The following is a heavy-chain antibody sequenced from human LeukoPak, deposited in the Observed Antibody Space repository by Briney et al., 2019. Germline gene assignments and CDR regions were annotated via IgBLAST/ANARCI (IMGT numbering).Heavy chain of an antibody. V-gene: IGHV3-74*01. J-gene: IGHJ4*02. D-gene: IGHD6-19*01. CDR2: INSDGSST. CDR3: ARGLTGADVDID. Sequence: GGSLRLSCAASGFTFSSYWMHWVRQAPGKGLVWVSCINSDGSSTSYADSVKGRFTISRDNAKNTLYLQMNSLRAEDTAVYYCARGLTGADVDIDWGQGTLVTVSS. CDR1: GFTFSSYW.